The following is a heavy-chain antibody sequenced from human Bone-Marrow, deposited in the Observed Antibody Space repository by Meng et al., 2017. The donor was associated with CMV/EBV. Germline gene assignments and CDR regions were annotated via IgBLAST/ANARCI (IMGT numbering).Heavy chain of an antibody. J-gene: IGHJ4*02. Sequence: FTAYYIHWVRQDPGQGLEWMGWINSNNGDTNYAQRFQGRVTMTRDTSISTAYMELSRLTSDDTAVYYCARASALYCGGDCYFRGEDYWGQGILVTVSS. CDR2: INSNNGDT. V-gene: IGHV1-2*02. CDR3: ARASALYCGGDCYFRGEDY. CDR1: FTAYY. D-gene: IGHD2-21*01.